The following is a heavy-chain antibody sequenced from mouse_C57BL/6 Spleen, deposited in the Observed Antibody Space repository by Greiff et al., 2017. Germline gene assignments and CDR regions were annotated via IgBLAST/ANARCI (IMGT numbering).Heavy chain of an antibody. V-gene: IGHV5-12*01. J-gene: IGHJ3*01. CDR3: ARPSYGNYEGLGY. CDR2: ISNGGGST. Sequence: DVQLVESGGGLVQPGGSLKLSCAASGFTFSDYYMYWVRQTPEKRLEWVAYISNGGGSTYYPDTVKGRFTISRDNAKNTLYLQMSRLKSEDTAMYYCARPSYGNYEGLGYWGQGTLVTVSA. D-gene: IGHD2-10*01. CDR1: GFTFSDYY.